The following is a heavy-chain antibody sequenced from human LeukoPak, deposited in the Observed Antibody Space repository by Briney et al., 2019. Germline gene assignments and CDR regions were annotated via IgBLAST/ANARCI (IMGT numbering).Heavy chain of an antibody. CDR3: GRDWTVTTISGY. CDR1: GFTFSSYW. D-gene: IGHD4-17*01. Sequence: PGGSLRLSCAASGFTFSSYWMHWVRQAPGKGLVWVARIDSDGRSASYADSVKGRFTISSDNAKNTLYLQMNSLRAEDTAVYYCGRDWTVTTISGYWGQGTLVTVSS. J-gene: IGHJ4*02. V-gene: IGHV3-74*01. CDR2: IDSDGRSA.